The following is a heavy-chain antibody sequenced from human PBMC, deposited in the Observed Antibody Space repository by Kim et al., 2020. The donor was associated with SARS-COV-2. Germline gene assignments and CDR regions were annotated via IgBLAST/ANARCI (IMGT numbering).Heavy chain of an antibody. V-gene: IGHV3-43*01. Sequence: GGSLRLSCEASGFTFHDYSMHWVRQAPGKGLEWVSLLSWDGTTYYADSVKGRFTISRDNSKNSLYLQMNSLTSEDTALYYCAKDTDFGDYGGFDPWGQGTLVTVSS. CDR2: LSWDGTT. CDR1: GFTFHDYS. J-gene: IGHJ5*02. D-gene: IGHD4-17*01. CDR3: AKDTDFGDYGGFDP.